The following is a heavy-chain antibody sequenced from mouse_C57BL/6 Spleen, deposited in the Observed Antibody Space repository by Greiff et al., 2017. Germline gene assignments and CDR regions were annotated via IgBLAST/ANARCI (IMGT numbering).Heavy chain of an antibody. CDR1: GYTFTDYE. V-gene: IGHV1-15*01. J-gene: IGHJ2*01. CDR2: IDPETGGT. CDR3: TRGFYYGGFGY. Sequence: QVQLQQSGAELVRPGASVTLSCKASGYTFTDYEMHWVKQTPVHGLEWIGAIDPETGGTAYNQKFKGKATLTADKSSSTAYMELRSLTSEDSAVYYCTRGFYYGGFGYWGQGTTLTVSS. D-gene: IGHD1-1*02.